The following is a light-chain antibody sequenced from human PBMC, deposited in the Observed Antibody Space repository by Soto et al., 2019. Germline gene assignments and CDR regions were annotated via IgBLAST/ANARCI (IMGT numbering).Light chain of an antibody. CDR3: QQRSNRHLT. V-gene: IGKV3-11*01. CDR2: DAS. Sequence: EIVLTQSPATLSLSPGERATLSGRASQSVSSYLAWYQQKPGQALRLLIYDASNRATGIPARFSGSGYGTDFTLTINSLEPEDFAVYYCQQRSNRHLTFGGGTKVQIK. CDR1: QSVSSY. J-gene: IGKJ4*02.